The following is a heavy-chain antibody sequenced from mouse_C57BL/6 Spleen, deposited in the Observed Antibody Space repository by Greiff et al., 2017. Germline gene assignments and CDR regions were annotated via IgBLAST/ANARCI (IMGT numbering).Heavy chain of an antibody. CDR1: GFTFSDYG. CDR3: ARKETGYAMDY. Sequence: EVKLVESGGGLVKPGGSLKLSCAASGFTFSDYGMHWVRQAPEKGLEWVGYISSGSSTIYYAEPVKGRFTISRDNDKNTLFLQMTSLMSEDTAMYYCARKETGYAMDYWGQGTSVTVSS. CDR2: ISSGSSTI. J-gene: IGHJ4*01. V-gene: IGHV5-17*01. D-gene: IGHD4-1*01.